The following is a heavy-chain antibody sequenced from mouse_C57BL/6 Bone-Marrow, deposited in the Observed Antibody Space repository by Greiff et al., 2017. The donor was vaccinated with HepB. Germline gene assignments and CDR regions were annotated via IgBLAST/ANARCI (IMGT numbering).Heavy chain of an antibody. J-gene: IGHJ4*01. CDR3: AREELSYYYAMDY. V-gene: IGHV1-54*01. CDR1: GYAFTNYL. D-gene: IGHD1-1*02. CDR2: INPGSGGT. Sequence: VQLQQSGAELVRSGTSVKVSCKASGYAFTNYLIEWVKQRPGQGLEWIGVINPGSGGTNYNEKFKGKATLTADKSSSTAYMQLSSLTSEDSAVYFCAREELSYYYAMDYWGQGTSVTVSS.